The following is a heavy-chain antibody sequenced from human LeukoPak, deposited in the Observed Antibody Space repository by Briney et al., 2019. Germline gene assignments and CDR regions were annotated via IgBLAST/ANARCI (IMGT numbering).Heavy chain of an antibody. J-gene: IGHJ5*02. D-gene: IGHD3-10*01. V-gene: IGHV1-8*01. Sequence: ASVKVSCKASGCTFTSYYINWVRQATGQGLEWMGWMSPNSGNTGYAQKFQGRVTMTRNTSISTAYMELSSLRSEDTAVYYCARGYLNSGQEKWFDPWGQGTLVTVSS. CDR3: ARGYLNSGQEKWFDP. CDR1: GCTFTSYY. CDR2: MSPNSGNT.